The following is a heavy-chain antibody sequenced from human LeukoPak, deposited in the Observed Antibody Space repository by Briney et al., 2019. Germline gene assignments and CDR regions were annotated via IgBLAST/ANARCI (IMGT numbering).Heavy chain of an antibody. Sequence: GRSLRLSCAASGFTFSSYAMHWVRQAPGKGLEWVAVIWNDGSNKYYADSVKGRFTISRDNSKNTLYLQMNSLRGEDTAVYYCARASGSYDYWGRGTLVTVSS. D-gene: IGHD1-26*01. CDR1: GFTFSSYA. J-gene: IGHJ4*02. CDR3: ARASGSYDY. CDR2: IWNDGSNK. V-gene: IGHV3-33*08.